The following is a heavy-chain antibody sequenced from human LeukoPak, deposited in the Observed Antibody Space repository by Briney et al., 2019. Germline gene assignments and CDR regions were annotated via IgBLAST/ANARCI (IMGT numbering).Heavy chain of an antibody. V-gene: IGHV1-69*06. CDR1: ADTFTRYA. D-gene: IGHD5-24*01. CDR2: IIPMFGTA. CDR3: ATEMAQYG. Sequence: SVKVSCKAPADTFTRYAISWVRQAPGQGLEWMGGIIPMFGTAKYAQKFQGRVTITADKSATAAYMEVRSLRSEDTAVYYCATEMAQYGWGQGTLVTVSS. J-gene: IGHJ4*02.